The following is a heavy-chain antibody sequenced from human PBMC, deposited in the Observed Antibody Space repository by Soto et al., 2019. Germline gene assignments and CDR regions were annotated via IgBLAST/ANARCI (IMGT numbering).Heavy chain of an antibody. V-gene: IGHV3-64D*08. CDR2: ISSNGGST. D-gene: IGHD3-22*01. CDR3: VKGLRITMIVVVPYLDY. Sequence: GGSLRLSCSASGFTFSSYAMHWVRQAPGKGLEYVSAISSNGGSTYYADSVKGRFTISRDNSKNTLYLQMRSLRAEDTAVYYVVKGLRITMIVVVPYLDYWGQGTLVTVSS. CDR1: GFTFSSYA. J-gene: IGHJ4*02.